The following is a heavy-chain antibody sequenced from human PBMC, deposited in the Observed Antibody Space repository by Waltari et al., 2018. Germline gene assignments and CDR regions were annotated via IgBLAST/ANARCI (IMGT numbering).Heavy chain of an antibody. D-gene: IGHD2-15*01. CDR3: ARHGGRYCSGGSCYFDY. CDR1: GYSISSGYY. Sequence: QVQLQESGPGLVKPSETLSLTCAVSGYSISSGYYWGWIRQPPGKGLEWIGSIYHSGSTYYNPSLKSRVTISVDTSKNQFSLKLSSVTAADTAVYYCARHGGRYCSGGSCYFDYWGQGTLVTVSS. V-gene: IGHV4-38-2*01. J-gene: IGHJ4*02. CDR2: IYHSGST.